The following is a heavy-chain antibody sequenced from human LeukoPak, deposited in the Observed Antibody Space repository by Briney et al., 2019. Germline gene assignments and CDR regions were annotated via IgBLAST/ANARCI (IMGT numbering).Heavy chain of an antibody. Sequence: GESLRLSCAASGLRFSSFSFIWIRQAPGKGLEWVSSITHTTSYIYYTDSVRGRFTISRENANNSPSLQMNSLRAEDTAVYYCARLKRTSDSSGYYYYYDYWGQGTLVTVSS. J-gene: IGHJ4*02. CDR3: ARLKRTSDSSGYYYYYDY. CDR1: GLRFSSFS. V-gene: IGHV3-21*01. D-gene: IGHD3-22*01. CDR2: ITHTTSYI.